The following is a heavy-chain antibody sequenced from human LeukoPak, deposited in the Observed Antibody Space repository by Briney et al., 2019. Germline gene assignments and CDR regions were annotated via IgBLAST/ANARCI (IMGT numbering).Heavy chain of an antibody. CDR3: VRDRDYGDYAYAFDI. D-gene: IGHD4-17*01. Sequence: PSETLSLTCTVSGRSISSYYWSWIRQPPGKGLEWIGYIYYSGSTNYNPSLKSRVTISVDTSKNQFSLKLSSVTAADTAVYYCVRDRDYGDYAYAFDIWGQGTMVTVAS. CDR2: IYYSGST. V-gene: IGHV4-59*01. J-gene: IGHJ3*02. CDR1: GRSISSYY.